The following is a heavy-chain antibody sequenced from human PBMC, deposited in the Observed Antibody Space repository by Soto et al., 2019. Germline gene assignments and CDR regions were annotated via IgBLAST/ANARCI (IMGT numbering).Heavy chain of an antibody. Sequence: QVQLVQSGAEVKKPGASVKISCKASGYTFTRYTMNWVRQAPGQRLEWMGWINPDNGNTKSTQKFQDRVIITKDSSGSTAYMDLRSLRAAITAVYYSAKGMAPGQVNPWGQGTLVTVSS. CDR3: AKGMAPGQVNP. J-gene: IGHJ5*02. V-gene: IGHV1-3*01. CDR1: GYTFTRYT. D-gene: IGHD6-13*01. CDR2: INPDNGNT.